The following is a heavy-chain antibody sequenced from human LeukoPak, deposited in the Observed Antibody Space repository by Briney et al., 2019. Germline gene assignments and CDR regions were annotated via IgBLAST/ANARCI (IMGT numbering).Heavy chain of an antibody. CDR2: IWYDGSDA. V-gene: IGHV3-33*08. D-gene: IGHD2/OR15-2a*01. Sequence: GGSLRLSCAASGFTFRSNGMHWVRRAPGRGLEWVTYIWYDGSDADYADPVKGRFTISRDNSKNTLYLQMNSLRAEDTAVYYCARYTTGHGFDVWGQGTLVTVSS. CDR1: GFTFRSNG. J-gene: IGHJ4*02. CDR3: ARYTTGHGFDV.